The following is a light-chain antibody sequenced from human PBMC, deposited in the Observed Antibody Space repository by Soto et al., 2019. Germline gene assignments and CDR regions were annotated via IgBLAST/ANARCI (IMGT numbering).Light chain of an antibody. J-gene: IGLJ1*01. CDR2: DVS. CDR1: SSDVGLYSY. Sequence: QSVLTQPAPVSGSPRQSITISCTGTSSDVGLYSYVSWYRHLPGKAPELIIYDVSNRPSGVSNRFSGSKSANTASLTISGLQAEDEADYYCNSYTSSGTYVFGTGTKVTVL. CDR3: NSYTSSGTYV. V-gene: IGLV2-14*03.